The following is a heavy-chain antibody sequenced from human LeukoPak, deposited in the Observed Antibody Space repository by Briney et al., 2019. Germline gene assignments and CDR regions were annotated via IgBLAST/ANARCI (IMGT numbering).Heavy chain of an antibody. D-gene: IGHD2-8*01. CDR2: ISGSGGST. Sequence: SGGSLRLSCAASGFTFSSYDMSWVRQAPGKGLEWVSGISGSGGSTYYADSVKGRFTISRDNSKNTLYLQMNSLRAEDTGVYYCAKDRSCTNGVCHGDFDYWGQGTLVTVSS. CDR3: AKDRSCTNGVCHGDFDY. V-gene: IGHV3-23*01. J-gene: IGHJ4*02. CDR1: GFTFSSYD.